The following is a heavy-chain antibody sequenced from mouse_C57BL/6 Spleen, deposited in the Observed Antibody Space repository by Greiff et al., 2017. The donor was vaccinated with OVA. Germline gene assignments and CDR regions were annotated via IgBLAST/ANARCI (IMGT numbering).Heavy chain of an antibody. CDR3: TVYYDYDEYFDV. J-gene: IGHJ1*03. V-gene: IGHV6-6*01. CDR1: GFTFSDAW. CDR2: IRNKANNHAT. D-gene: IGHD2-4*01. Sequence: EVMLVESGGGLVQPGGSMKLSCAASGFTFSDAWMDWVRQSPEKGLEWVAEIRNKANNHATYYAESVKGRFTISRDDSKSSVYLQMNSLRAEDTGIYYCTVYYDYDEYFDVWGTGTTVTVSS.